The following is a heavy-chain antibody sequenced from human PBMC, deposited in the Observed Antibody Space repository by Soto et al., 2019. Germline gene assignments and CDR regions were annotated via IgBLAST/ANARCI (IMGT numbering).Heavy chain of an antibody. Sequence: EVQLLESGGGLVQPGGSLRLSCAASGFTFSSYAMSWVRQAPGKGLEWVSAISGSGGSTYYADSVKGRFTISRDNSKNTVYLQMNSLRAEDTAVYYCASHSSGYYKGGAFDIWGRGTMVTVSS. D-gene: IGHD3-22*01. CDR3: ASHSSGYYKGGAFDI. J-gene: IGHJ3*02. CDR1: GFTFSSYA. V-gene: IGHV3-23*01. CDR2: ISGSGGST.